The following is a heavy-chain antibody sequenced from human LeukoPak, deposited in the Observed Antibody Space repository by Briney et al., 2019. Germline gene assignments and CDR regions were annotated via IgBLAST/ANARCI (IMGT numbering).Heavy chain of an antibody. CDR1: GGSISSYY. J-gene: IGHJ6*02. D-gene: IGHD2-2*01. V-gene: IGHV4-59*08. Sequence: SETLSLTCTVSGGSISSYYWSWIRQPPGKGLEWIGDIYYSGSTNYNPSLKSRVTISVDTSKNQFSLKLSSVTAADTAVYYCARYVPADIVVFGYYYGMDVWGQGTTVTVSS. CDR3: ARYVPADIVVFGYYYGMDV. CDR2: IYYSGST.